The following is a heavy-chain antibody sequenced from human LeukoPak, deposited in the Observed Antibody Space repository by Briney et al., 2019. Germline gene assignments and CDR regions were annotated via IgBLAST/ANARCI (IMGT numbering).Heavy chain of an antibody. D-gene: IGHD1-26*01. CDR2: INHSGST. J-gene: IGHJ4*02. Sequence: SSETLSLTCAVYGGSFSGYYWSWIRQPPGKGLEWIGEINHSGSTNYNPSLKSRVTISVDTSKNQFSLKLSSVTAADTAVYYCARVRYYYFDYWGQGTLVTVSS. V-gene: IGHV4-34*01. CDR3: ARVRYYYFDY. CDR1: GGSFSGYY.